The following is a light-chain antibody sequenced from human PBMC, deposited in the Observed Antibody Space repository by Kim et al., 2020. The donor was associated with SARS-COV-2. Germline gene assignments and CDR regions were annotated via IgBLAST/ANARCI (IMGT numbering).Light chain of an antibody. V-gene: IGKV2-24*01. CDR3: MQATQFPPYT. CDR2: TVS. Sequence: PASISCRSSQSVVHSDGNTYLSWLQQRPGQPPRLLLYTVSRRFSGVPDRCSGSGAGTDFTLKISRVEAEDVGVYYCMQATQFPPYTFGQGTKLEI. J-gene: IGKJ2*01. CDR1: QSVVHSDGNTY.